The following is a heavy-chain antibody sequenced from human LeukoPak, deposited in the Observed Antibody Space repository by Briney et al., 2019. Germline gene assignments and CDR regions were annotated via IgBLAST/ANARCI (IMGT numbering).Heavy chain of an antibody. Sequence: GRSLRLSCAASGFTFSNYGMHWARQAPGRGLEWVAVISYDGSNKYYADSVKGRFTISRDDSKNTLYVQMNSLRADDTAVYYCARDRGIAAVGGRGMDVWGQGTTVTVSS. CDR2: ISYDGSNK. CDR3: ARDRGIAAVGGRGMDV. CDR1: GFTFSNYG. D-gene: IGHD6-13*01. J-gene: IGHJ6*02. V-gene: IGHV3-30*03.